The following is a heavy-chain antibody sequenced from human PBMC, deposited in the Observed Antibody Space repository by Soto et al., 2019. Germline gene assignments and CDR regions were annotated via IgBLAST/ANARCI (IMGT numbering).Heavy chain of an antibody. V-gene: IGHV3-23*01. CDR1: GFTFSSYA. Sequence: PGGSRRLSRAATGFTFSSYAMSWVRQAPGKGLEWVSAISGTGYNTYYADSVKGRFTISRDNTKNTLYLQMNSLRAEDTAVYYCAKAGFSGSWSPTSFDYWGQGTLVTVSS. CDR2: ISGTGYNT. J-gene: IGHJ4*02. D-gene: IGHD6-13*01. CDR3: AKAGFSGSWSPTSFDY.